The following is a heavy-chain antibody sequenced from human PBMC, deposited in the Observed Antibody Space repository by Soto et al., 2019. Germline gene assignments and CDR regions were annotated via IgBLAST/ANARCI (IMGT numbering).Heavy chain of an antibody. CDR2: IYYSGST. J-gene: IGHJ4*02. CDR3: ARESVMVRGVNYFDY. V-gene: IGHV4-59*01. D-gene: IGHD3-10*01. CDR1: GGSISSYY. Sequence: SQTLSLTCTVSGGSISSYYWSWIRQPPGKGLEWIGYIYYSGSTNYNPSLKSRVTISVDTSKNQFSLKLSSVTAADTAVYYCARESVMVRGVNYFDYGGQGTLVNVS.